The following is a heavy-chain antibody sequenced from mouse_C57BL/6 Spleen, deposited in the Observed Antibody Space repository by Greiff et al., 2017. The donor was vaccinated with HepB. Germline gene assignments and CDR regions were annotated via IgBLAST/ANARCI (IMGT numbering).Heavy chain of an antibody. J-gene: IGHJ4*01. Sequence: EVKVVESGGGLVKPGGSLKLSCAASGFTFSSYAMSWVRQTPEKRLEWVATISDGGSYTYYPDNVKGRFTISRDNAKNNLYLQMSHLKSEDTAMYYCARGKLSMDYWGQGTSVTVSS. V-gene: IGHV5-4*03. CDR3: ARGKLSMDY. CDR2: ISDGGSYT. CDR1: GFTFSSYA.